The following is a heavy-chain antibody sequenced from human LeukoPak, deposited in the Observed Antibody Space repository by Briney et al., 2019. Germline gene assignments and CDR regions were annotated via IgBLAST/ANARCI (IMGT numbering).Heavy chain of an antibody. V-gene: IGHV5-51*01. J-gene: IGHJ4*02. D-gene: IGHD6-13*01. Sequence: GESLKISCKGSGYSLTNYWIGWVRQMPGEGLEWMGIIYPGDSDTRYSPSFQGQVTISADKSISTAYLQWSSLKASDTAMYYCARPAGIAAADYYFDYWGQGTLVTVSS. CDR2: IYPGDSDT. CDR1: GYSLTNYW. CDR3: ARPAGIAAADYYFDY.